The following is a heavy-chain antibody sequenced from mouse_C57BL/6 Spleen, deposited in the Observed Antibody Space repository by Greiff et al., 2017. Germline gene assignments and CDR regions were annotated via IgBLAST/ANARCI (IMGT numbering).Heavy chain of an antibody. CDR3: ARADYYGSSYVYFDV. CDR1: GYTFTSSW. J-gene: IGHJ1*03. D-gene: IGHD1-1*01. V-gene: IGHV1-69*01. CDR2: IDPSDSYT. Sequence: QVQLQQPGAELVMPGASVKLSCKASGYTFTSSWMHWVKQRPGQGLEWIGEIDPSDSYTNYNQKFKGKSTLTGDKSSSTAYMQLSSLTSEDSAVYYCARADYYGSSYVYFDVWGTGTTVTVSS.